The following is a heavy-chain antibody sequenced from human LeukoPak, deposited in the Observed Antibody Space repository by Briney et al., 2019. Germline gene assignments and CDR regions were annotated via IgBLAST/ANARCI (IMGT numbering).Heavy chain of an antibody. J-gene: IGHJ6*02. V-gene: IGHV4-31*11. CDR2: IYYSGST. Sequence: PSETLSLTCAVFGGSFSDYYWTWIRQPPGKGLEWIGYIYYSGSTYYNPSLKSRVTISVDTSKNQFSLKLSSVTAADTAVYYCARGCIGKIFGVVRLYYYYDGMDVWGQGTTVTVSS. CDR1: GGSFSDYY. CDR3: ARGCIGKIFGVVRLYYYYDGMDV. D-gene: IGHD3-3*01.